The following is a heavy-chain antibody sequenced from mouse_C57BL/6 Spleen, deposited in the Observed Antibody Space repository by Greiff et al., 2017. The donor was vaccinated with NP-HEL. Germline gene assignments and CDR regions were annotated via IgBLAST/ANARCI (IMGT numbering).Heavy chain of an antibody. D-gene: IGHD1-1*01. CDR2: ISYDGSN. Sequence: EVKLLESGPGLVKPSQSLSLTCSVTGYSITSGYYWNWIRQFPGNKLEWMGYISYDGSNNYNPSLKNRISITRDTSKNQFFLKLNSVTTEDTATYYCARDLAYYGSSYDFDYWGQGTTLTVSS. J-gene: IGHJ2*01. CDR1: GYSITSGYY. CDR3: ARDLAYYGSSYDFDY. V-gene: IGHV3-6*01.